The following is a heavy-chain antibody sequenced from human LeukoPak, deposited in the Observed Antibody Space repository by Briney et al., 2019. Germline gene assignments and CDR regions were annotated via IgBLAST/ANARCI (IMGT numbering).Heavy chain of an antibody. V-gene: IGHV4-30-4*08. CDR2: ICYSGST. Sequence: PSQTLSLTCTVSGGSISSGDYYWSWIRQPPGKGLEWIGYICYSGSTYYNPSLKSRVTISVDTSKNQFSLKLSSVTAADTAVYYCARGGGYNWFDPWGQGTLVTVSS. D-gene: IGHD3-10*01. J-gene: IGHJ5*02. CDR3: ARGGGYNWFDP. CDR1: GGSISSGDYY.